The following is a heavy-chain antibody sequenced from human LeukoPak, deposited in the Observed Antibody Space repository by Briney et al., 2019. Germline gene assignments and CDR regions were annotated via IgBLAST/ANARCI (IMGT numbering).Heavy chain of an antibody. V-gene: IGHV4-61*02. CDR2: IYTSGST. CDR3: ATRPYYDFWAGFKY. D-gene: IGHD3-3*01. J-gene: IGHJ4*02. CDR1: GGSISSGSYY. Sequence: PSETLSLTCTVSGGSISSGSYYWSWIRQPAGKGLEWIGRIYTSGSTYYNPSLKSQVTISVDTSKNQFSLKLSSVTAADTAVYYCATRPYYDFWAGFKYWGQGTLVTVSS.